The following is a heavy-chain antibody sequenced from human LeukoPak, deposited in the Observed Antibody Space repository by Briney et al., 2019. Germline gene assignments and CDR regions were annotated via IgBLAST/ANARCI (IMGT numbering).Heavy chain of an antibody. CDR1: GGSISSYY. CDR2: IYTSGST. V-gene: IGHV4-4*07. CDR3: ARDGGDTVVDPVAFDI. J-gene: IGHJ3*02. Sequence: SETLSLTCTVSGGSISSYYWSWIRQPAGKGLEWIGRIYTSGSTNYNPSLKSRVTMSVDTSKNQFSLKLSSVTAADTAVYYCARDGGDTVVDPVAFDIWGQGTMSPSLQ. D-gene: IGHD2-2*01.